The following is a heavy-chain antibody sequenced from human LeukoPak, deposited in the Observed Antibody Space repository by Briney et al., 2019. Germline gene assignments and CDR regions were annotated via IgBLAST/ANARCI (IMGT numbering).Heavy chain of an antibody. Sequence: ASVKVSCKASGYTFSSYGIIWVRQAPGQGLEWMGWISGYNDNTNYVQELQGRVTMTTDTSTSTAYMELRSLRSDDTAVYYCARYSSTWYWGAFDIWGQGTMVTVSS. CDR3: ARYSSTWYWGAFDI. CDR1: GYTFSSYG. CDR2: ISGYNDNT. J-gene: IGHJ3*02. D-gene: IGHD6-13*01. V-gene: IGHV1-18*01.